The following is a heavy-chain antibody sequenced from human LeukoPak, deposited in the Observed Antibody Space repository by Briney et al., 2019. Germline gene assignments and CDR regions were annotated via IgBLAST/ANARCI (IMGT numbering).Heavy chain of an antibody. CDR1: GFTFSSYA. J-gene: IGHJ4*02. D-gene: IGHD3-10*01. V-gene: IGHV3-23*01. CDR3: AIEAYYYGSGSYADFDY. CDR2: ISGSGGST. Sequence: GGSLRLSCAASGFTFSSYAMSWVRQAPGKGLEWVSAISGSGGSTYYADSVKGRFTISRDNSKNTLYLQMNSLRAEDTAVYYCAIEAYYYGSGSYADFDYRGQGTLVTVSS.